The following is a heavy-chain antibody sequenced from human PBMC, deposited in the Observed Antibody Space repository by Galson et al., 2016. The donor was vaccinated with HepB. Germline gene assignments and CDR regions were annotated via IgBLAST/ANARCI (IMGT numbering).Heavy chain of an antibody. CDR2: YYYSGSS. D-gene: IGHD2/OR15-2a*01. Sequence: ETLSLTCTVSGGSISGSTYYWGWIRQPPGKGLEWIGSYYYSGSSYYNASLKSRVTIFVDTSKNHFSLRLTSVTAADPALYYCAGREYRGRRQLPLDSWGQGTLVPVSS. V-gene: IGHV4-39*02. CDR3: AGREYRGRRQLPLDS. J-gene: IGHJ4*02. CDR1: GGSISGSTYY.